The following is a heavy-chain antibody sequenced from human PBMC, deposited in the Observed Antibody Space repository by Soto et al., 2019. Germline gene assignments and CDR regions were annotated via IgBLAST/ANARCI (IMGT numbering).Heavy chain of an antibody. Sequence: GGSLRLSCAASGFTFCSFTMNWVRQAPGKGLEWVSTISSNSAYIYYTDALRGRFTISRDNAKNSLHLQMNSLRAEDTAVYYCTRDASRDSSARGWFDPWGPGTLVTVSS. D-gene: IGHD6-13*01. CDR1: GFTFCSFT. V-gene: IGHV3-21*01. CDR2: ISSNSAYI. J-gene: IGHJ5*02. CDR3: TRDASRDSSARGWFDP.